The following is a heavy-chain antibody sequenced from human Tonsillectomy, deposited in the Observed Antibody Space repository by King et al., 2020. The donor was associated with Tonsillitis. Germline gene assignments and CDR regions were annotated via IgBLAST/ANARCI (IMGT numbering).Heavy chain of an antibody. V-gene: IGHV1-69*01. Sequence: QLVQSGAEVKKPGSSVKVSCKASGGTFSRYGVSWVRQAPGQGLEWMGGNNPILGTTKYAQKFQGRVTISADESTSTAYIELSSLRSEDTAVYYCARGMTIFGVVTPNMDVWGKGTTVTVSS. CDR2: NNPILGTT. D-gene: IGHD3-3*01. J-gene: IGHJ6*03. CDR3: ARGMTIFGVVTPNMDV. CDR1: GGTFSRYG.